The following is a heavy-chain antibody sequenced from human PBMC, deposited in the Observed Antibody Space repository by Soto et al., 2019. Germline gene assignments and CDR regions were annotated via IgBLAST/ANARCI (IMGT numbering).Heavy chain of an antibody. CDR3: AKGRCSSTSCSRGIDP. Sequence: GGSLRLSCAASGFTFDDYGMHWVRQAPGEGLEWVSGISWNSGSIGYADSVKGRFTISRDNAKNSLYLQMNSLRAEDTALYYCAKGRCSSTSCSRGIDPWGQGTLVTVSS. D-gene: IGHD2-2*01. J-gene: IGHJ5*02. CDR1: GFTFDDYG. CDR2: ISWNSGSI. V-gene: IGHV3-9*01.